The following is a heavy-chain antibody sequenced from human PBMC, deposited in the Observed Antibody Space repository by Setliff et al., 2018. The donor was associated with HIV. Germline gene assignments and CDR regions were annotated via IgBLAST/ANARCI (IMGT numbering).Heavy chain of an antibody. D-gene: IGHD3-16*01. CDR2: INQDGSEK. V-gene: IGHV3-7*05. CDR1: GFTFSSYW. J-gene: IGHJ4*02. CDR3: ARALIGGLRDYYFDY. Sequence: PGESLKISCAASGFTFSSYWMSWVRQAPGKGLEWVANINQDGSEKYYVDSLKGRFTFSRDNAKNSLYLQINSLRAEDTAVYYCARALIGGLRDYYFDYWGQGILVTVSS.